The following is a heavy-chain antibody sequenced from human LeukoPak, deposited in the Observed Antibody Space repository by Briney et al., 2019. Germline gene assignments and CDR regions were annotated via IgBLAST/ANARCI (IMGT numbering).Heavy chain of an antibody. J-gene: IGHJ4*02. V-gene: IGHV4-59*01. CDR3: ARKRTGLDY. Sequence: SETLSLTCTVSGGSISRYYWSWLGQPPGTGLEWIGYIYYSGITNYNPTLKSRVTISVDTSKNQFSLKLSSVTAADTAVYYCARKRTGLDYWGQGTPVTVSS. D-gene: IGHD3-10*01. CDR2: IYYSGIT. CDR1: GGSISRYY.